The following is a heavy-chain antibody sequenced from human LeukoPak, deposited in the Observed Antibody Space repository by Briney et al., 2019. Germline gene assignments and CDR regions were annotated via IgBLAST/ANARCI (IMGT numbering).Heavy chain of an antibody. CDR3: ARGYYDFWSGPYYFDY. J-gene: IGHJ4*02. CDR1: GGSFRVYY. CDR2: INHSGST. V-gene: IGHV4-34*01. Sequence: KASETLSLTCAVQGGSFRVYYWSWIRQPPGKGREWIEEINHSGSTNYNPSLKSRVTISVDTSKNQFSLKLSSVTAADTAVYYCARGYYDFWSGPYYFDYWGQGTLVTVSS. D-gene: IGHD3-3*01.